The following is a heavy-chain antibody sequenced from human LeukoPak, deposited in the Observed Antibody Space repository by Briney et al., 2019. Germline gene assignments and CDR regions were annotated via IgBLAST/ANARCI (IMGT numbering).Heavy chain of an antibody. CDR2: IYPGDSDT. J-gene: IGHJ4*02. V-gene: IGHV5-51*01. Sequence: GESLKISCKGSGYSFTNYWIAWVRQMPGKGLEWMGIIYPGDSDTRYSPSFQGQVTISADKSISTAYLQWSSLKASDTAMYYCTRRGYYDSSGYYSFDYWGQGTLVTVSS. CDR1: GYSFTNYW. D-gene: IGHD3-22*01. CDR3: TRRGYYDSSGYYSFDY.